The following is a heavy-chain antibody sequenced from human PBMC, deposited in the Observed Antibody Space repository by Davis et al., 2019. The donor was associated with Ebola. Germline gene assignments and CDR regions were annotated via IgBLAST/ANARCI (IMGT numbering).Heavy chain of an antibody. CDR2: IDPSDSYT. CDR3: ARLSIAARHQSYYYYGMDV. Sequence: GESLKISCKGSGYSFTSYWISWVRQMPGKGLEWMGRIDPSDSYTNYSPFFQGHVTISADKSISTAYLQWSSLKASDTAMYYCARLSIAARHQSYYYYGMDVWGQGTTVTVSS. V-gene: IGHV5-10-1*01. CDR1: GYSFTSYW. J-gene: IGHJ6*02. D-gene: IGHD6-6*01.